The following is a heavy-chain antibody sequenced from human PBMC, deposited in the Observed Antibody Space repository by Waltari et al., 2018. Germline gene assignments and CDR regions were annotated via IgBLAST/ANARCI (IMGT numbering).Heavy chain of an antibody. Sequence: QVQLQESGPGLVQPSETLSLTCTVSGGSISSYYWSWIRQPPGKGLEWIGYIYYSGSTNYNPSLKSRVTISVDTSKNQFSLKLSSVTAADTAVYYCARDPTSGYSGYELYAFDIWGQGTMVTVSS. CDR2: IYYSGST. CDR3: ARDPTSGYSGYELYAFDI. J-gene: IGHJ3*02. V-gene: IGHV4-59*01. CDR1: GGSISSYY. D-gene: IGHD5-12*01.